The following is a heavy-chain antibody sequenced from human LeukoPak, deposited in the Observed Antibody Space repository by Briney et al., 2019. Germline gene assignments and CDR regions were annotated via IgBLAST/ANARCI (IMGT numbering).Heavy chain of an antibody. V-gene: IGHV3-7*01. CDR1: GFTFSSYW. CDR2: IQGDGSEK. Sequence: GGSLRLSCVASGFTFSSYWMSWVRQAPGEGLEWVAKIQGDGSEKNYVDSVKGRFTISRDNGKNSLYLQMNSLRAEDTAVYYCAKEGYYYMDVWGKGTTVTVSS. J-gene: IGHJ6*03. CDR3: AKEGYYYMDV.